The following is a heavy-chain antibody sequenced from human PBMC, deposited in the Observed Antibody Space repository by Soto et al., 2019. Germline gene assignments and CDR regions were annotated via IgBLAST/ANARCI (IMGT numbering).Heavy chain of an antibody. V-gene: IGHV1-18*04. CDR2: ISTYNGNT. D-gene: IGHD6-13*01. J-gene: IGHJ4*02. CDR3: ARLIAAAVEY. CDR1: GYAFSSYG. Sequence: GASVKVSCKASGYAFSSYGISWVRQAPGQGLEWMGWISTYNGNTKYALKLQGRVLMTTDTSTNTAYMELKSLRSDDTAVYYCARLIAAAVEYWGQGTLVTVSS.